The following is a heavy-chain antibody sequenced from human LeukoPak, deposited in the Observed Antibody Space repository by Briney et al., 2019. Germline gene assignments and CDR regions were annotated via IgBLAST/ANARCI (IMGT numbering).Heavy chain of an antibody. Sequence: PSETLSLTCTVSGGSISSYYWSWIRQPPGTGLEWIGYIHNSGTTEYNPSLKSRVTMSVDTSKNQFSLKLTSVTAADTAVYYCARVLGSGYSDYWGQGTLVTVSS. CDR3: ARVLGSGYSDY. D-gene: IGHD3-3*01. V-gene: IGHV4-59*01. J-gene: IGHJ4*02. CDR2: IHNSGTT. CDR1: GGSISSYY.